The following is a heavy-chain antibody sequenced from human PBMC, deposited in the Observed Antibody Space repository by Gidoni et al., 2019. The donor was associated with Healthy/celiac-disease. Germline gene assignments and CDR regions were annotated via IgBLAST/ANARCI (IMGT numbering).Heavy chain of an antibody. CDR1: GGTFSSYA. D-gene: IGHD3-22*01. Sequence: QVQLVQSGAEVKKPGSSVKVSCKASGGTFSSYAISWVRQAPGQGLEWMGRIIPILGIANYAQKFQGRVTITADKSTSTAYMELSSLRSEDTAVYYCARNDYYDSSRPYPLPGEDWFDPWGQGTLVTVSS. V-gene: IGHV1-69*04. CDR3: ARNDYYDSSRPYPLPGEDWFDP. CDR2: IIPILGIA. J-gene: IGHJ5*02.